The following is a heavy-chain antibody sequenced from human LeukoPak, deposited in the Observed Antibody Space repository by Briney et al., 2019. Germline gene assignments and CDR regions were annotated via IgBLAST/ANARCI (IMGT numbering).Heavy chain of an antibody. CDR3: ARARLSLFDY. CDR1: GFTVSSNY. J-gene: IGHJ4*02. CDR2: IYSGGST. Sequence: GGSLRLSCAASGFTVSSNYMSWVRQAPGKGLEGGSVIYSGGSTYYADSVKSRFTISRDNSKNTLYLQMNRLRAEDTAVYYCARARLSLFDYWGQGTLVTVSS. V-gene: IGHV3-66*02. D-gene: IGHD2-21*02.